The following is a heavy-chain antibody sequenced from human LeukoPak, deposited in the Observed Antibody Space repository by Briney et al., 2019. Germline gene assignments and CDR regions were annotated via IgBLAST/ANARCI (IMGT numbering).Heavy chain of an antibody. J-gene: IGHJ3*02. CDR3: ARYNPEASDAFDI. D-gene: IGHD1-14*01. V-gene: IGHV1-69*13. CDR2: IIPIFGTA. Sequence: SVKVSCKASGGTFSSYAISWVRQAPGQGLEWMGGIIPIFGTANYAQKFQGRVTITADESTSTAYMELSSLRSEDTAVYYCARYNPEASDAFDIWGQGTMVTVSS. CDR1: GGTFSSYA.